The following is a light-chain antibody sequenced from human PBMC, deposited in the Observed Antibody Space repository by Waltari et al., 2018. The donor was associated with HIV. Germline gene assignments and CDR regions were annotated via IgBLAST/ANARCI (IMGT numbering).Light chain of an antibody. J-gene: IGLJ2*01. CDR2: DNN. CDR3: GTWDGSLRAGV. Sequence: QSVWTQPPSVSAAAGQKVTITCSGSSSNIGNYYVPWYQQFPGTTPKLLIYDNNRRPSGIPDRFSGSKSGTSATLGITGLQTGDEADYYCGTWDGSLRAGVFGGGTKLTVL. CDR1: SSNIGNYY. V-gene: IGLV1-51*01.